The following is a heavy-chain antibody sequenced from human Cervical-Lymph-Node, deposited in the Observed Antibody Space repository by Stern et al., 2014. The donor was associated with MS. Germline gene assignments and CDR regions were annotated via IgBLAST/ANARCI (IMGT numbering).Heavy chain of an antibody. CDR2: IYWDDDK. V-gene: IGHV2-5*02. CDR3: AHEDTAMVMGY. Sequence: QVTLKESGPTLVKPTQTLTLTCTFSGFSLSTRGVGVGWIRQPPGKALEWLALIYWDDDKRYSPSLKSRLTITKDTSKNHVVLTMTNMDPVDTATYYCAHEDTAMVMGYWGQGTLVTVSS. J-gene: IGHJ4*02. CDR1: GFSLSTRGVG. D-gene: IGHD5-18*01.